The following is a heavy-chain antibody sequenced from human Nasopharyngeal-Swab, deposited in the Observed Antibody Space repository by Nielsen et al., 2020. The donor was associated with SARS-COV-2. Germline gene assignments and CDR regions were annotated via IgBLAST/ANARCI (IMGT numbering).Heavy chain of an antibody. J-gene: IGHJ5*02. CDR3: ARLQITMIVVVITRGWFDP. Sequence: SEPLSLTCAVYGGSFSGYYWSWIRPPPGKGLEWIGEINHSGCTNYNPSLKSRVTISVDTSKNQFSLKLSSVTAADTAVYYCARLQITMIVVVITRGWFDPWGQGTLVTVSS. D-gene: IGHD3-22*01. V-gene: IGHV4-34*01. CDR1: GGSFSGYY. CDR2: INHSGCT.